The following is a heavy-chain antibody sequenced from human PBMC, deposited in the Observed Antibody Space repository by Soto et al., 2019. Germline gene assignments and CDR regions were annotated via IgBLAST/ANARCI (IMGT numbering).Heavy chain of an antibody. CDR1: GYTFTSYD. V-gene: IGHV1-8*01. CDR2: MNPNTGNS. J-gene: IGHJ4*02. D-gene: IGHD1-1*01. Sequence: AAVKVSCKASGYTFTSYDIYWVRQATGQGLEWMGWMNPNTGNSAYAQKFQGRVTVTSDTSINTVHMELSSLRSEDTAVYYCARRAETNGWNGFGADKYYFDFWGQGTLVTVSS. CDR3: ARRAETNGWNGFGADKYYFDF.